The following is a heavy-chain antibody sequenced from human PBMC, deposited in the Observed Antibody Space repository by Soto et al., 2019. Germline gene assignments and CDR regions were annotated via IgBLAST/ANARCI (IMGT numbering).Heavy chain of an antibody. CDR2: MWFDGSNH. J-gene: IGHJ6*02. D-gene: IGHD3-10*01. V-gene: IGHV3-33*06. CDR3: AKGRGAYYYDGMDV. CDR1: GFTFRNYG. Sequence: GGSLSLSCAASGFTFRNYGMHWVRQAPGKGLEWVAVMWFDGSNHYYGNSVKGRVTISRDNSKNTLYLQMNSLRAEDTAVYYCAKGRGAYYYDGMDVWGQGTTVTVSS.